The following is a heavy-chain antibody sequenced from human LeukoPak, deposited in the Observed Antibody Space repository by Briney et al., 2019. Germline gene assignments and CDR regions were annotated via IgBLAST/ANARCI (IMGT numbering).Heavy chain of an antibody. CDR3: ARDQTAAAHNWFDP. Sequence: ASVKVSCKASGYTFTGYYMHWVRQAPGQGLEWVGMINPSGGSTSYAQKFQDRVTMTRDTSTSTVFMELSSLRFGDTAVYYCARDQTAAAHNWFDPWGQGTLVTVSS. D-gene: IGHD6-13*01. V-gene: IGHV1-46*01. CDR1: GYTFTGYY. CDR2: INPSGGST. J-gene: IGHJ5*02.